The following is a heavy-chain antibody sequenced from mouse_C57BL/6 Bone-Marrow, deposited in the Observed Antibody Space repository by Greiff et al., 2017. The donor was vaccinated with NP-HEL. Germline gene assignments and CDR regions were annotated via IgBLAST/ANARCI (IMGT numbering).Heavy chain of an antibody. V-gene: IGHV1-19*01. J-gene: IGHJ4*01. Sequence: EVQLQQSGPVLVKPGASVKMSCKASGYTFTDYYMNWVKQSHGKSLEWIGVINPYNGGTSYNQKFKGKATLTVDKSSSTAYMELNSLTSEDSAVYYCARDDYDDAMDYWGQGTSVTVSS. CDR1: GYTFTDYY. CDR2: INPYNGGT. CDR3: ARDDYDDAMDY. D-gene: IGHD2-4*01.